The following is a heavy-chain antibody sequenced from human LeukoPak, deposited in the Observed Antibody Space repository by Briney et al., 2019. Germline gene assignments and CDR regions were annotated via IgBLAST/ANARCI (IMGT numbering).Heavy chain of an antibody. D-gene: IGHD4-17*01. CDR2: IYYSGST. CDR3: AAMPTVTTNAFDI. CDR1: RGSISSSRRY. V-gene: IGHV4-39*01. J-gene: IGHJ3*02. Sequence: SETLSLTCTVSRGSISSSRRYWGWIRQPPGKGLEWIANIYYSGSTYYNPSLKGRVTISVDMSRNQYSLKLRSVTAADTAVYYCAAMPTVTTNAFDIWGHGTMVTVSS.